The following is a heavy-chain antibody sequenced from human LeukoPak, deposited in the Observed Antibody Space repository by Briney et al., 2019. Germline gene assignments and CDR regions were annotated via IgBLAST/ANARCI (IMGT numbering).Heavy chain of an antibody. Sequence: ASVKVSCKASGYTFTSYAMHWVRQAPGQRLEWMGWINAGNGNTKYSQKFQGRVIITRDTSASTAYMELSSLRSEDTAVYYCARFGYYDFWSGYWGQGTLVTVSS. J-gene: IGHJ4*02. CDR2: INAGNGNT. D-gene: IGHD3-3*01. CDR1: GYTFTSYA. V-gene: IGHV1-3*01. CDR3: ARFGYYDFWSGY.